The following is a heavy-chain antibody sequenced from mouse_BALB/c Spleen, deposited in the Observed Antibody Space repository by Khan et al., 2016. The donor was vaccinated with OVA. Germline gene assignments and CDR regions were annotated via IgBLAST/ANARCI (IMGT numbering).Heavy chain of an antibody. J-gene: IGHJ2*01. Sequence: QVQLKQSGPGLVAPSQSLSITCTVSGFSLTSYGVHWVRQPLGKGLEWLGVIWAGGSKNNTSPLMSRLSISKDNSKSQVFLKVNSLQTDDTAMYNCAGLEDIWGQGTTLTVSS. CDR2: IWAGGSK. CDR3: AGLEDI. D-gene: IGHD1-3*01. CDR1: GFSLTSYG. V-gene: IGHV2-9*02.